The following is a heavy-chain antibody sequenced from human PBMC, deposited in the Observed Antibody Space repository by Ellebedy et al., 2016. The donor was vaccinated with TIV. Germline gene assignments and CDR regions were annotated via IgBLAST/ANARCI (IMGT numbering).Heavy chain of an antibody. Sequence: PGGSLRLSCAASGFTFSSSAMSWVRQAPGQGLEWVSGISGSGGSTYYADSVKGRFAISRDNSKNSLYLQMNSLRAEDTALYYCATLTCSSDDCDAFDYWGQGTLVTVSS. CDR2: ISGSGGST. J-gene: IGHJ4*02. CDR1: GFTFSSSA. CDR3: ATLTCSSDDCDAFDY. V-gene: IGHV3-23*01. D-gene: IGHD2-2*01.